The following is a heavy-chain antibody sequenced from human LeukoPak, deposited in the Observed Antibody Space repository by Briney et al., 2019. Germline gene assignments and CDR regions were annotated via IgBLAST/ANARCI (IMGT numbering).Heavy chain of an antibody. CDR2: IIPIFGTA. J-gene: IGHJ4*02. CDR1: GGTFSSYA. Sequence: SVKVSCKASGGTFSSYAISWVRQAPGQGLEWMGGIIPIFGTANYAQKFQGRVTITADESTSTAYMELSSLRSEDTAVYYCVRGRKVTMVRGVHYYFDYWGQGTLVTVSS. CDR3: VRGRKVTMVRGVHYYFDY. D-gene: IGHD3-10*01. V-gene: IGHV1-69*13.